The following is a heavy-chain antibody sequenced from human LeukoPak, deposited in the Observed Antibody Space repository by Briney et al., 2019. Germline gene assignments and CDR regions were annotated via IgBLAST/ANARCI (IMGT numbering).Heavy chain of an antibody. CDR2: ITGSGAET. J-gene: IGHJ4*02. CDR3: AKGPHIRTMWLFDS. D-gene: IGHD1-14*01. Sequence: QPGGSLRLSCAASGLTFSSYAMSWVRQAPGKGLEWVSSITGSGAETNSADAVEGRFTISRDNSKNTLYLQMNTLRAEDTAVYYCAKGPHIRTMWLFDSWGQGSLVTVSS. CDR1: GLTFSSYA. V-gene: IGHV3-23*01.